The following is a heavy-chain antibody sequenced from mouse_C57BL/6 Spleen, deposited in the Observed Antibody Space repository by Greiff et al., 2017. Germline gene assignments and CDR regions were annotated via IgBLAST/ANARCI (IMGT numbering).Heavy chain of an antibody. Sequence: VQLQQSGAELVRPGASVTLSCKASGYTFTDYEMHWVKQTPVHGLEWIGAIDPETGGTAYNQKFKGKAILTADKSSSTAYMELRSLTSEDSAVYYCTRYGNYAWVAYWGQGTLVTVSA. J-gene: IGHJ3*01. CDR1: GYTFTDYE. D-gene: IGHD2-1*01. V-gene: IGHV1-15*01. CDR3: TRYGNYAWVAY. CDR2: IDPETGGT.